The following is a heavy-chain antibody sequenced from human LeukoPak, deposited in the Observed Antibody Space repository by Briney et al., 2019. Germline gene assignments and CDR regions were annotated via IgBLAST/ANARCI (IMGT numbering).Heavy chain of an antibody. CDR3: ARSQTYYYDSSGYYHEYYYYYMDV. D-gene: IGHD3-22*01. J-gene: IGHJ6*03. CDR2: ISAYNGNT. Sequence: ASVKVSCKASGYTFTSYGISWVRQAPGQGLEWMGWISAYNGNTSYAQKLQGRVTMTTDTSTSTAYMELRSLRSDDTAVYYCARSQTYYYDSSGYYHEYYYYYMDVWGKGTTVTVSS. CDR1: GYTFTSYG. V-gene: IGHV1-18*01.